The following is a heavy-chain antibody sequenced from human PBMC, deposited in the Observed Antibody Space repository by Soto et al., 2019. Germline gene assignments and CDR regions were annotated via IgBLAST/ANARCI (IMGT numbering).Heavy chain of an antibody. D-gene: IGHD3-10*01. CDR3: DKDRSSGSPYYGMDF. CDR2: FKWNSGDV. CDR1: GFTFGDYA. J-gene: IGHJ6*02. V-gene: IGHV3-9*01. Sequence: GGSLRLSCAASGFTFGDYAMHWVRQVPGKGLEWVSGFKWNSGDVGYADSVKGRFTISRDNAKNSLYLQMNSLRPEDTAVYYCDKDRSSGSPYYGMDFWGQGTMVTVYS.